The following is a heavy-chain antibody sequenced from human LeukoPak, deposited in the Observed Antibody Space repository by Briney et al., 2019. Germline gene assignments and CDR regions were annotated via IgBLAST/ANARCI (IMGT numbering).Heavy chain of an antibody. J-gene: IGHJ6*02. Sequence: ASVKVSGKASGYTFTSYDINWVRQATGQGLEWMGWMNPNSGNTGYAQKFQGRVTMTRNTSISTAYMELSSLRSEDTAVYYCARGRGDSSSWYRLDYYYYGMDVWGQGTTVTVSS. D-gene: IGHD6-13*01. V-gene: IGHV1-8*01. CDR2: MNPNSGNT. CDR3: ARGRGDSSSWYRLDYYYYGMDV. CDR1: GYTFTSYD.